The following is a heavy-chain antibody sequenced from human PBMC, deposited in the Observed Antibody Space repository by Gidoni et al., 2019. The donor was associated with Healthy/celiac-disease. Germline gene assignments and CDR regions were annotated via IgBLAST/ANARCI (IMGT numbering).Heavy chain of an antibody. J-gene: IGHJ4*02. CDR2: IRSKDYGGTT. V-gene: IGHV3-49*05. Sequence: EVQLLDSVGGLVKPVRSLRLSCPASGFTFVDYCMSWFRQAPGKGLEWVGFIRSKDYGGTTEDAASVKGRFTISRDDYKSIAYLQMNSLKTEDTAVYDCTRDLYDFWSGYRLDYWGQGTLVTVSS. CDR3: TRDLYDFWSGYRLDY. D-gene: IGHD3-3*01. CDR1: GFTFVDYC.